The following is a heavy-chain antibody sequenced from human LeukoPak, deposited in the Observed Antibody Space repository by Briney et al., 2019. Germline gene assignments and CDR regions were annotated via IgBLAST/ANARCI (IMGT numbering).Heavy chain of an antibody. D-gene: IGHD2-21*02. CDR3: ARDHCGGDCPFDY. V-gene: IGHV1-69*13. CDR1: GGTFSSYA. Sequence: GASVTVSCKASGGTFSSYAISWVRQAPGQGLEWMGGIIPIFGTANYAQKFQGRVTITADESTSTAYMELSSLRSEDTAVYYCARDHCGGDCPFDYWGQGTLVTVSS. J-gene: IGHJ4*02. CDR2: IIPIFGTA.